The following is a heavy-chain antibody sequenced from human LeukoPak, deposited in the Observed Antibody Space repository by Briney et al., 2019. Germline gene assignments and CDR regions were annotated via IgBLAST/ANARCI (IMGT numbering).Heavy chain of an antibody. CDR3: ARLRDNYYYMDV. CDR2: MNPNSGNT. D-gene: IGHD4-17*01. CDR1: GYTFTSYD. Sequence: GASVKVSCKASGYTFTSYDINWMRQATGQGLEWMGWMNPNSGNTGYAQKFQGRVTMTRNTSISTAYMELSSLRSEDTAVYYCARLRDNYYYMDVWGKGTTVTISS. V-gene: IGHV1-8*01. J-gene: IGHJ6*03.